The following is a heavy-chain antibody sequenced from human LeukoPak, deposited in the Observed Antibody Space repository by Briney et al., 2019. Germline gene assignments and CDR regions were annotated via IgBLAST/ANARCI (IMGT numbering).Heavy chain of an antibody. CDR3: ARVGVGANGWFDP. CDR2: IYYSGST. V-gene: IGHV4-59*08. Sequence: SETLSLTCTVSGGSISNYYWSWIRQPPGKGLEWIGYIYYSGSTNYNPSLKSRVTISVDTSKNQFSLKLSSVTAADTAVYYCARVGVGANGWFDPWGQGTLVTVSS. J-gene: IGHJ5*02. D-gene: IGHD1-26*01. CDR1: GGSISNYY.